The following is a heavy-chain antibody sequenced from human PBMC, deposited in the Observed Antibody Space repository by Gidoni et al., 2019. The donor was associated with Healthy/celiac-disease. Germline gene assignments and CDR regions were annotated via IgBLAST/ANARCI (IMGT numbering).Heavy chain of an antibody. CDR1: GFSLTTSGVG. CDR3: AHSRDYGDYYFDY. Sequence: QITLKESGPTLVKPTQTITLTCHFSGFSLTTSGVGVGWIRQPPGKVLAWLALSYRDDDKRNSPSLKIRLTVTKDTSKNQVVLTMTNRDPVDTATYYCAHSRDYGDYYFDYWGQGTLVTVSS. V-gene: IGHV2-5*02. CDR2: SYRDDDK. J-gene: IGHJ4*02. D-gene: IGHD4-17*01.